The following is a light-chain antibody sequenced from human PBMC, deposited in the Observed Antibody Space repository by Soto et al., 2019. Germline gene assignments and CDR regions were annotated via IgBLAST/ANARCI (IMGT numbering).Light chain of an antibody. CDR3: MHGTHWPWT. Sequence: DVVMTQSPLSLPVTLGQPASISCRSSQSLVYSDGYTYLSWFQQRPGQSPRRLIYMVSNRDSGVQDRFGGSGSGTDFTLELSRVEAEEVGVYFCMHGTHWPWTFGQGTKVDIK. J-gene: IGKJ1*01. CDR2: MVS. V-gene: IGKV2-30*01. CDR1: QSLVYSDGYTY.